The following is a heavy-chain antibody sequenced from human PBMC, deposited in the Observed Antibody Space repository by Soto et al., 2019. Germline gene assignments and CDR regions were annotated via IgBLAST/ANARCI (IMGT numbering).Heavy chain of an antibody. CDR2: ISSSSSYI. CDR3: ASVPWFGELLHGMDV. CDR1: GFTFSSYS. J-gene: IGHJ6*02. D-gene: IGHD3-10*01. Sequence: GGSLRLSCAASGFTFSSYSMNWVRQAPGKGLEWVSSISSSSSYIYYADSVKGRFTISRDNAKNSLYLQMNSLRAEDTAVYYCASVPWFGELLHGMDVWGQGTTVTV. V-gene: IGHV3-21*01.